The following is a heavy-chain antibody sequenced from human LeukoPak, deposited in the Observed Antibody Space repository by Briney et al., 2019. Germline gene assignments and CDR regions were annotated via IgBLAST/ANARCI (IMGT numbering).Heavy chain of an antibody. V-gene: IGHV4-59*01. Sequence: PSETLSLTCTVSGGSISSYYWSWIRQPPGKGLEWIGYIYYSGSTNYNPSLKSRATISVDTSKNQFSLKLSSVTAADTAVYYCARVRGITIFGVVTKRDYYFDYWGQGTLVTVPS. D-gene: IGHD3-3*01. J-gene: IGHJ4*02. CDR3: ARVRGITIFGVVTKRDYYFDY. CDR1: GGSISSYY. CDR2: IYYSGST.